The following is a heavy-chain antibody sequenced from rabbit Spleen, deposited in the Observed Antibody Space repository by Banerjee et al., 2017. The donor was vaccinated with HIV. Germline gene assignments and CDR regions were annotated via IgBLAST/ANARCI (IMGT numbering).Heavy chain of an antibody. CDR3: ARDLPGVVGWNFNL. CDR1: GFSFSSKAV. CDR2: INAVTGKA. Sequence: QEQLVESGGDLVKPEGSLKLSCTASGFSFSSKAVMCWVRQAPGKGLEWIACINAVTGKAVYASWAKGRFTFSKTSSTTVTLQMTSLTAADTATYFCARDLPGVVGWNFNLWGQGTLVTVS. J-gene: IGHJ4*01. D-gene: IGHD3-1*01. V-gene: IGHV1S45*01.